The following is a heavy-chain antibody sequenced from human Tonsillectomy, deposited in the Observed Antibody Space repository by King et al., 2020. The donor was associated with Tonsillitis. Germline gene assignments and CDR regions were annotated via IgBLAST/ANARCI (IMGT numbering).Heavy chain of an antibody. D-gene: IGHD3-10*01. Sequence: VQLVESGGDLVQPGGSLRLSCAASGFTFSTYWMHWVRQASGKGLVWVSHITSDASRTTYADSVKGRFTISRDNAKNTLYLQMNSLRAEDTAVYYCVRDSVASGSFDSWGQGTLVTVSS. CDR2: ITSDASRT. V-gene: IGHV3-74*01. J-gene: IGHJ4*02. CDR3: VRDSVASGSFDS. CDR1: GFTFSTYW.